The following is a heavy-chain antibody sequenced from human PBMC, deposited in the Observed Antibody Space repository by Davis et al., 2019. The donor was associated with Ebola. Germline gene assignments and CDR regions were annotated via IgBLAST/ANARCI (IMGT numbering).Heavy chain of an antibody. CDR2: INHSGST. J-gene: IGHJ4*02. D-gene: IGHD6-19*01. V-gene: IGHV4-34*01. Sequence: MPSETLSLTCAVYGGSLSGNYWSWIRQPPGKGLEWIGEINHSGSTNYNPSLKSRVTISVDTSKNQFSLKLSSVTAADTAVYYCARLMRTSGWYSDFWGQGALVIVSS. CDR1: GGSLSGNY. CDR3: ARLMRTSGWYSDF.